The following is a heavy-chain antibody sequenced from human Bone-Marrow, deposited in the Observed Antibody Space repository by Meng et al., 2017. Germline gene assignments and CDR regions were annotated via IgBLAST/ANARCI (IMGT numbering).Heavy chain of an antibody. J-gene: IGHJ4*02. Sequence: GRLVQSGAGGRKPGASVKVSCKPSGYNFPDYWLHWVRRAPGQGLEWMGRIDPKSGDTHYAQRFQGRVTMTGDTSISTAYMELSGLRSDDTAMYYCARDEDISAAGKLFGDYWGRGTLVTVSS. CDR2: IDPKSGDT. CDR3: ARDEDISAAGKLFGDY. V-gene: IGHV1-2*06. CDR1: GYNFPDYW. D-gene: IGHD6-13*01.